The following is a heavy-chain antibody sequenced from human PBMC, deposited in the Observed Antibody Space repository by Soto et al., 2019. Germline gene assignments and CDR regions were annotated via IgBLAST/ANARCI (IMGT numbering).Heavy chain of an antibody. J-gene: IGHJ5*02. V-gene: IGHV4-59*08. CDR3: ARHGSDSGWFFFDP. CDR2: VSYSGST. Sequence: SGTRSRTWSLSGGAIGCYYWSWIRQPPGKALEWIGYVSYSGSTDYHPSLKSRVSISIDTSKNQFSLKMISVTAADTAVYYCARHGSDSGWFFFDPWGQGALVTVSS. CDR1: GGAIGCYY. D-gene: IGHD6-19*01.